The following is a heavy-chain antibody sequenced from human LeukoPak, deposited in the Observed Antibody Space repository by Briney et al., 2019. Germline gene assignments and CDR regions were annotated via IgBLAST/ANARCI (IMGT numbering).Heavy chain of an antibody. V-gene: IGHV3-66*01. J-gene: IGHJ4*02. Sequence: QPGGSLRLSCAASGFTISSNYMNWVRQAPGKGLEWVSVISTGGSAYYANSVKGRFTISRDYSKNTLYLQMNSLRAEDTAVYYCARVSGYSGYDTLDYWGQGTLVTVSS. CDR3: ARVSGYSGYDTLDY. CDR2: ISTGGSA. D-gene: IGHD5-12*01. CDR1: GFTISSNY.